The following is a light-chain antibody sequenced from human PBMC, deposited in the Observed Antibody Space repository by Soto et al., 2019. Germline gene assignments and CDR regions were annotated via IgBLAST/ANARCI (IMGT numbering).Light chain of an antibody. V-gene: IGLV2-14*03. CDR3: SSYSSTNTHV. Sequence: QSALTQPASVSGSPGQSITISCTGTSSDVGGYNYVSWYQQHPGKAPKVMIYDVSNRHSGVSNRFSGSKSGNTASLTISGLQAEDEADYYCSSYSSTNTHVFGTGTKVTVL. CDR2: DVS. J-gene: IGLJ1*01. CDR1: SSDVGGYNY.